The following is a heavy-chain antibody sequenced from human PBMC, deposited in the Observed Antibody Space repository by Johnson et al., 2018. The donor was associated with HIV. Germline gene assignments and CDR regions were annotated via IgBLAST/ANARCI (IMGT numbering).Heavy chain of an antibody. Sequence: MLLVESGGGLVQPGGSLRLSCAASGFSFSDHYLDWVRQAPGKGLEWVSAIYSGGTTYYADSVKGRFTISRDNSKSTLYLQMNSLRAEDTAVYYCARWVMVRGREGFDVWGQGTMVTVSS. V-gene: IGHV3-66*01. J-gene: IGHJ3*01. D-gene: IGHD3-10*01. CDR1: GFSFSDHY. CDR2: IYSGGTT. CDR3: ARWVMVRGREGFDV.